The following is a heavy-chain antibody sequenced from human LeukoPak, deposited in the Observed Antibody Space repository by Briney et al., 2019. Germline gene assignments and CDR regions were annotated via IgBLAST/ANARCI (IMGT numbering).Heavy chain of an antibody. J-gene: IGHJ4*02. Sequence: SETLSLTCTVPDGSISSYFWSWIRQPPGKGLEWIGYMYYTGMSNSKPSLKSRVTISMDTSKNQFSLQLSSVTAADTAIYYCARHGRMVIMSKFSTGIDQWGQGTLVTVSS. CDR1: DGSISSYF. CDR3: ARHGRMVIMSKFSTGIDQ. V-gene: IGHV4-59*08. CDR2: MYYTGMS. D-gene: IGHD2-8*01.